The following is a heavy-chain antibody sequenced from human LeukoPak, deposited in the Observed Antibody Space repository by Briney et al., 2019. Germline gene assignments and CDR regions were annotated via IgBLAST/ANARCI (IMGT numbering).Heavy chain of an antibody. CDR1: GFSFSTST. CDR3: ARDSYWLGGTIGAFDI. CDR2: ISSSGSST. V-gene: IGHV3-21*01. D-gene: IGHD3-10*01. Sequence: GGSLRLSCAASGFSFSTSTMNWVRQAPRRGLEWVSSISSSGSSTYYADSVKGRFTISRDNAKNSLYLQINSLRAEDTALYYCARDSYWLGGTIGAFDIWGQGTMVTVSS. J-gene: IGHJ3*02.